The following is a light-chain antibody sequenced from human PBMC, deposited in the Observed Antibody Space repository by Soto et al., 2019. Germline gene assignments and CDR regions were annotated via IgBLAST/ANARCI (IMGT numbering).Light chain of an antibody. CDR1: SRHSSYI. CDR2: LEVSGSY. V-gene: IGLV4-60*02. J-gene: IGLJ3*02. CDR3: ETWDSNTRV. Sequence: QAVLTQSSSASASLGSSVKLTCTLSSRHSSYIIAWHQQQPGKAPRYLMKLEVSGSYNKGNGVPDRFSGSSSGADRYLTISNLQFEDEADYYCETWDSNTRVFGGGTKLTVL.